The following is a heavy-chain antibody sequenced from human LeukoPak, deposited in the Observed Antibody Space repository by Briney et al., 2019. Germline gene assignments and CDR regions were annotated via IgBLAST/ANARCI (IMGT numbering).Heavy chain of an antibody. CDR1: GFTFSSYS. V-gene: IGHV3-21*01. Sequence: PGGSLRLSCAASGFTFSSYSMNWVRQAPGKGLEWVSSISSSSSYIYYADSVKGRFTISRDNAKNSLYLQMNSLRAEDTAVYYCAGRSEYDILSAYNWFDPWGQGTLVTVSS. CDR2: ISSSSSYI. J-gene: IGHJ5*02. CDR3: AGRSEYDILSAYNWFDP. D-gene: IGHD3-9*01.